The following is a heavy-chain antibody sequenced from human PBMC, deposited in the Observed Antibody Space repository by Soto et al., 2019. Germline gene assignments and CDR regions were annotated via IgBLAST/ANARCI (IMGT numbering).Heavy chain of an antibody. Sequence: ASVKVSCKASGYTFTGYYMHWVRQAPGQGLEWMGWISAYNGSTNYAQKLQGRVTMTTDTSTSTAYMELRSLRSDDTAVYYCARDNNWNDGDYYYMDVWGKGTTVTVS. D-gene: IGHD1-1*01. CDR3: ARDNNWNDGDYYYMDV. CDR2: ISAYNGST. J-gene: IGHJ6*03. CDR1: GYTFTGYY. V-gene: IGHV1-18*04.